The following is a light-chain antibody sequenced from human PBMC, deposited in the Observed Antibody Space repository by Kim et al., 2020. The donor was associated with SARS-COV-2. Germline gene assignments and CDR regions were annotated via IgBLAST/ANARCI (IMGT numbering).Light chain of an antibody. J-gene: IGKJ2*01. Sequence: DIVMTQSPDSLAVSLGERATINCKSSQSVLYSSNNKNYLAWYQQKPGQPPKLLIYWASTRESGVPDRFSGSGSGTDFTLTISSLQAEDVAVYYCQRYYSTTYTFGQGTKLEIK. CDR1: QSVLYSSNNKNY. CDR3: QRYYSTTYT. V-gene: IGKV4-1*01. CDR2: WAS.